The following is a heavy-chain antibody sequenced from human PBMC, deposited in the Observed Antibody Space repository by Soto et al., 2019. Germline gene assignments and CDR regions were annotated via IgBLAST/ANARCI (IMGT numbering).Heavy chain of an antibody. V-gene: IGHV1-58*02. Sequence: ASVKVSCKASGFTFTSSAMQWVRQARGQRLEWIGWIVVGSGNTNYAQKFQERVTITRDMSTSTAYMELSSLRSEDTAVYYCAAELPGTDAFDIWGQGTMVTVSS. CDR3: AAELPGTDAFDI. CDR1: GFTFTSSA. CDR2: IVVGSGNT. J-gene: IGHJ3*02. D-gene: IGHD1-1*01.